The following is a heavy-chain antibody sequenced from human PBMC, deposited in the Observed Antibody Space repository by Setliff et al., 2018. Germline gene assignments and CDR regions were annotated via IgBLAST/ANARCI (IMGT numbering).Heavy chain of an antibody. Sequence: ASVKVSCKTSGYNFITLGINWVRQAPGQGLEWVGWISPYSGTTDYAQKFQDRVIMTIDSATTTAYMELKALRSDDTAVYYCARGRGPDIVVTIPGDYWGQGTQVTVSS. CDR2: ISPYSGTT. CDR3: ARGRGPDIVVTIPGDY. V-gene: IGHV1-18*01. D-gene: IGHD2-15*01. CDR1: GYNFITLG. J-gene: IGHJ4*02.